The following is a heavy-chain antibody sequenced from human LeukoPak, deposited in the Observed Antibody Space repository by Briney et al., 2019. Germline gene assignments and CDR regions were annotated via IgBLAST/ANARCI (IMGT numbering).Heavy chain of an antibody. J-gene: IGHJ6*03. CDR1: GSTFSSYA. V-gene: IGHV3-30*01. Sequence: PGRSLRLSCAASGSTFSSYAMHWVRQAPGKGLEWVAVISYDGSNKYYADSVKGRFTISRDNSKNTLYLQMNSLRAEDTAVYYCARDYVSSGGKVYYYYMDVWGKGTTVTVSS. CDR2: ISYDGSNK. D-gene: IGHD3-10*02. CDR3: ARDYVSSGGKVYYYYMDV.